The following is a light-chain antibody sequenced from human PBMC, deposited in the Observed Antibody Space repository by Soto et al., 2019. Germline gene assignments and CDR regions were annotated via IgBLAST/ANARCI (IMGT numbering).Light chain of an antibody. Sequence: EIVLTQSPGTLSFAPWERATLSCSASQSISSSSLAWYQQRPGQAPRLLIYVASSRATGIPARFSGSGSGTDFTLTISRLEPEDFAVYYCQHYGNSLWTFGQGTKVDIK. V-gene: IGKV3-20*01. J-gene: IGKJ1*01. CDR3: QHYGNSLWT. CDR1: QSISSSS. CDR2: VAS.